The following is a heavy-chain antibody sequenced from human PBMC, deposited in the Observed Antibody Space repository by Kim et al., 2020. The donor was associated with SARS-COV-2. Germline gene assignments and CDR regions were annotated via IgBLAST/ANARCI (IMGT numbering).Heavy chain of an antibody. D-gene: IGHD3-22*01. V-gene: IGHV3-33*05. CDR3: ARGQHYYDSSGYMY. CDR2: ISYDGSNK. J-gene: IGHJ4*02. CDR1: GFTFSSYG. Sequence: GGSLRLSCAASGFTFSSYGMHWVRQAPGKGLEWVAVISYDGSNKYYADSVKGRFTISRDNSKNTLYLQMNSLRAEDTAVYYCARGQHYYDSSGYMYWGQGTLVTVSS.